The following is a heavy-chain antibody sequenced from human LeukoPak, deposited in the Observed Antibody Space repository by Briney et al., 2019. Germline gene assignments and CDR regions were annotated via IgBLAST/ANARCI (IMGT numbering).Heavy chain of an antibody. J-gene: IGHJ6*02. V-gene: IGHV3-30-3*01. CDR2: ISYDGSNK. CDR1: GFTFSSYA. CDR3: ARERYSSSWYYYGMDV. D-gene: IGHD6-13*01. Sequence: GRSLRLSCAASGFTFSSYAMHWVRQAPGKGLEWVAVISYDGSNKYYADSVKGRFTISRDNSKNTLYLQMNSLRAEDTAVYYCARERYSSSWYYYGMDVWGQGTTVTVSS.